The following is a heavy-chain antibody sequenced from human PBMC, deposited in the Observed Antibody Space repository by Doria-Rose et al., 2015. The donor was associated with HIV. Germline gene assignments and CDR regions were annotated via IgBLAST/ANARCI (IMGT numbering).Heavy chain of an antibody. V-gene: IGHV3-21*03. CDR2: ISSSSEYI. CDR3: ARDHYDSGGYYRD. D-gene: IGHD3-22*01. J-gene: IGHJ4*02. Sequence: QLQESGGGLVKPGGSLRLSCAASGFTFSRYSMTWVRQAPGKGLEWVSSISSSSEYIYYVDSVQGRFTISRDNAKNSVYLQMNSLRTEDTAVYYCARDHYDSGGYYRDWGQGTPVTVSS. CDR1: GFTFSRYS.